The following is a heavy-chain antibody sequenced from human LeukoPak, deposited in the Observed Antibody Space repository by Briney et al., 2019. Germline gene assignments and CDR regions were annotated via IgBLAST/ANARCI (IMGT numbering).Heavy chain of an antibody. Sequence: GGSLRLSCAASVFTPRSYGMSWVRQAPGKGLGWVANIKQDSGEKYYVDSVKGRFTISRDNTQNTLYLQMKSLGAEDTAVYYCGRDEGDISGWYGGPDRTGYYGMDVWGQGTTVTVSS. D-gene: IGHD6-19*01. V-gene: IGHV3-7*01. CDR2: IKQDSGEK. J-gene: IGHJ6*02. CDR3: GRDEGDISGWYGGPDRTGYYGMDV. CDR1: VFTPRSYG.